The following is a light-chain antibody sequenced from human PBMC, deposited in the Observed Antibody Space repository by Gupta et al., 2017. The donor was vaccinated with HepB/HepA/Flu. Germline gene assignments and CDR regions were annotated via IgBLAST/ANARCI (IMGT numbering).Light chain of an antibody. CDR3: QQYYSSPHT. V-gene: IGKV4-1*01. J-gene: IGKJ5*01. CDR2: WAS. Sequence: DLMMTQSPYSLAVSLGERSTINCNSSQSVYYSPNYKNYLAWYQQRPGQPPKLLIYWASTRESGVPERFSGSGSGTDFTLTISTLQAEDVAVYYCQQYYSSPHTFGQGTRLEIK. CDR1: QSVYYSPNYKNY.